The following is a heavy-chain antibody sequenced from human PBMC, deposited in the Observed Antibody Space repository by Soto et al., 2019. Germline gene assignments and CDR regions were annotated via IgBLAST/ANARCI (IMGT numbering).Heavy chain of an antibody. CDR1: GFTFSSYA. D-gene: IGHD3-10*01. CDR3: ARDRITMVRGVIYYYFDD. V-gene: IGHV3-30-3*01. Sequence: QVQLVESGGGVVQPGRSLRLSCAASGFTFSSYAMHWVRQAPGKGLEWVAVISYDGSNKYYADSVKGRFTISRDNSKNTLYLQMNSLRADDTAVYYCARDRITMVRGVIYYYFDDWGQGTLVTVSS. CDR2: ISYDGSNK. J-gene: IGHJ4*02.